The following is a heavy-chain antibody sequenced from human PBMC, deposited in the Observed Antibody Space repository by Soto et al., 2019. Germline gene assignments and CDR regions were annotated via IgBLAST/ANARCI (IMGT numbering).Heavy chain of an antibody. V-gene: IGHV3-49*03. CDR3: TRARITGTPFDY. J-gene: IGHJ4*02. CDR2: IRSKAYGGTT. D-gene: IGHD1-20*01. CDR1: GFTFGDYA. Sequence: GGSLRLSCTASGFTFGDYAMSWFRQAPGKGLEWVGFIRSKAYGGTTEYAASVKGRLTISRDDSKSIAYLQMNSLKTEDTAVYYCTRARITGTPFDYWGQGTLVTVSS.